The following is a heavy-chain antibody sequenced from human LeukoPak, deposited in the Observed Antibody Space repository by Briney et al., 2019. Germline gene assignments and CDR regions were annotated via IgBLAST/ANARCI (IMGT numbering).Heavy chain of an antibody. Sequence: GGSLRLSCAAPGFTFSDYYMSWIRQAPGKGLEWVSYISSSGSTIYYADSVKGRFTISRDNAKNSLYLQMNSLRAEDTAVYYCARGMEVYDSSGSGAFDIWGQGTMVTVSS. CDR1: GFTFSDYY. CDR3: ARGMEVYDSSGSGAFDI. V-gene: IGHV3-11*01. D-gene: IGHD3-22*01. CDR2: ISSSGSTI. J-gene: IGHJ3*02.